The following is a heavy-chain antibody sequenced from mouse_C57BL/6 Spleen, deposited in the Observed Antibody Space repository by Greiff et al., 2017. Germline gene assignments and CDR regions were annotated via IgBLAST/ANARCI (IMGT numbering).Heavy chain of an antibody. D-gene: IGHD2-3*01. CDR3: AGSYDGYPDY. CDR1: GYTFTDYY. V-gene: IGHV1-26*01. J-gene: IGHJ2*01. CDR2: INPNNGGT. Sequence: EVQLQQSGPELVKPGASVKISCKASGYTFTDYYMNWVKQSHGKSLEWIGDINPNNGGTSYNQKFKGKATLTVDKSSSTAYMELRSLTSEDSAVYYCAGSYDGYPDYWGQGTTLTVSS.